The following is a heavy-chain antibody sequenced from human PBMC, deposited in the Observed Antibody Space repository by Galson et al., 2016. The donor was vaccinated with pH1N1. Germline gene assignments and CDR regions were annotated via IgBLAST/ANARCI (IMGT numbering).Heavy chain of an antibody. CDR2: ISWNSGSI. V-gene: IGHV3-9*01. CDR3: AKVAGDNSGWYDY. CDR1: GFTFDDCA. J-gene: IGHJ4*02. D-gene: IGHD6-19*01. Sequence: SLRLSCAASGFTFDDCAMHWVRQAPGKGLEWVSGISWNSGSIAYADSVKGRFTISRDNAKNSLYLQMNSLRAEDTALYYCAKVAGDNSGWYDYWGQGTLVTVSS.